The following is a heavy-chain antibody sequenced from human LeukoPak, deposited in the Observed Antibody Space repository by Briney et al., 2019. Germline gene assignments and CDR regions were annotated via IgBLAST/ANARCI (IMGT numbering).Heavy chain of an antibody. Sequence: PGGSLRLSCPASGFTFSSYAMHWVRQAPGKGLEWVAVISYGGSNKYYADSVKGRFTISRDNSKNTLYLQMNSLRAEDTAVYYCASLWGMVKSEHFDYWGQGTLVTVSS. CDR2: ISYGGSNK. V-gene: IGHV3-30*04. D-gene: IGHD5-18*01. J-gene: IGHJ4*02. CDR1: GFTFSSYA. CDR3: ASLWGMVKSEHFDY.